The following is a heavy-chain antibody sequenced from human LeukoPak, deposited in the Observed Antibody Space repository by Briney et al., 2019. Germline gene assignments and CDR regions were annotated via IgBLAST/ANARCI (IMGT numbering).Heavy chain of an antibody. V-gene: IGHV3-23*01. CDR3: AKDGDSSSWRNPEDFDY. CDR1: GFTFSSYA. CDR2: ISGSGGST. D-gene: IGHD6-13*01. J-gene: IGHJ4*02. Sequence: PGGSLRLSCAASGFTFSSYAMSWVRQAPGKRLEWVSAISGSGGSTYYADSVKGRFTISRDNSKNTLYLQMNSLRAEDTAVYYCAKDGDSSSWRNPEDFDYWGQGTLVTVSS.